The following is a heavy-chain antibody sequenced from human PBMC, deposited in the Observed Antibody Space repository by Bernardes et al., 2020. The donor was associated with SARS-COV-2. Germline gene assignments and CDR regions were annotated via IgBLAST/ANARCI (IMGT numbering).Heavy chain of an antibody. CDR3: ARDLYDFWSGDFGPVTNYYDCGIDV. V-gene: IGHV3-74*01. CDR2: INSDGSST. CDR1: GFTFSSYW. Sequence: VGSLRLSCAASGFTFSSYWMHWVRQAPGKGLVWVSRINSDGSSTSYADSVKGRFTISRDNAKNTLYLQMNSLRAEDTAVYYCARDLYDFWSGDFGPVTNYYDCGIDVWGQATTVTVSS. J-gene: IGHJ6*02. D-gene: IGHD3-3*01.